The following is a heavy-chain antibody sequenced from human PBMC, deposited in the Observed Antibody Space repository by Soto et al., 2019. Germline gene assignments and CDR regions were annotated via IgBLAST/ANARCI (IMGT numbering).Heavy chain of an antibody. CDR2: INPNSGGT. J-gene: IGHJ4*02. CDR1: GYTFTGYY. CDR3: ARGSGSGWYGDY. V-gene: IGHV1-2*02. Sequence: GASVKVSCKASGYTFTGYYMHWARQAPGQGLEWMGWINPNSGGTNYAQKFQGRVTMTRDTSISTAYMELRRLRSDDTAVYYCARGSGSGWYGDYWGQGTLVTVSS. D-gene: IGHD6-19*01.